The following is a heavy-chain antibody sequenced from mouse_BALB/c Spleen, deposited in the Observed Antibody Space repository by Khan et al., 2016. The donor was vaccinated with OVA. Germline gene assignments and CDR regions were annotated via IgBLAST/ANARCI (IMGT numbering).Heavy chain of an antibody. J-gene: IGHJ3*01. CDR2: IYPGDGDT. Sequence: QVQLQQPGPELVKPGASVKISCKASGYAFSSTWMNWVKQRPGQGLEWFGRIYPGDGDTNYNGKFKGKATLTADKSSSTPSMQLTSLPSVTSPVYFGARSDGNYWFADWGEGTMVAVAA. CDR1: GYAFSSTW. V-gene: IGHV1-82*01. CDR3: ARSDGNYWFAD. D-gene: IGHD2-1*01.